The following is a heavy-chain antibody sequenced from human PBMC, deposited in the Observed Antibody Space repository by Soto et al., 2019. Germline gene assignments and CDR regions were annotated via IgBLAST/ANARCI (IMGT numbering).Heavy chain of an antibody. Sequence: QVQLVQSGAEVKKPGSSVKVSCKASGGTFSSYAISWVRQAPGQGLEWMGGIIPIFGTADYAQKFQGRVTITADEXTXTXXMELSSLSSEDTAVYYCASPPIVATIVNYYYGMDVWGQGTTVTVSS. CDR3: ASPPIVATIVNYYYGMDV. D-gene: IGHD5-12*01. CDR2: IIPIFGTA. V-gene: IGHV1-69*12. CDR1: GGTFSSYA. J-gene: IGHJ6*02.